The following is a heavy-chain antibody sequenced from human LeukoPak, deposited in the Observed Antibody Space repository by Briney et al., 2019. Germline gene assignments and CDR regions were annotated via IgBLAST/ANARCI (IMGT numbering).Heavy chain of an antibody. D-gene: IGHD4-17*01. CDR1: GGSVSSSSYY. CDR3: ARQRRPTVTSDFDY. V-gene: IGHV4-39*01. CDR2: IYYSGST. Sequence: SETLSLTCTVSGGSVSSSSYYWGCVRQPPGKGLEWIGSIYYSGSTYYNPSLKSRVTISVDTSKNQFSLNLSSVTAADTAVYYCARQRRPTVTSDFDYWGQGTLVTVSS. J-gene: IGHJ4*02.